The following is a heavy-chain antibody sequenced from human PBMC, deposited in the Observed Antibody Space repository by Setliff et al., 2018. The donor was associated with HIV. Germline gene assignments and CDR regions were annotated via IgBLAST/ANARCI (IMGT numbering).Heavy chain of an antibody. CDR3: ARLLNYYGNWFDP. V-gene: IGHV4-59*01. Sequence: SETLSLTCTVSGGSIGGYHWSWVRQPPGRGLEWIGYVSYSGSTSYNPSLDSRVTMSVDSSRDQFSLKLSSVTAADTAVYFCARLLNYYGNWFDPWGQGTLVTVSS. J-gene: IGHJ5*02. CDR1: GGSIGGYH. D-gene: IGHD3-10*01. CDR2: VSYSGST.